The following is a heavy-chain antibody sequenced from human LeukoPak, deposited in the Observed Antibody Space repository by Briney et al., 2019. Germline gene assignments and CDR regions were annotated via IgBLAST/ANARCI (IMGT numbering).Heavy chain of an antibody. CDR3: ARDFPVGVTTGFFGDWFDP. CDR1: GYSISSGYY. CDR2: IYHSGST. D-gene: IGHD2-21*02. Sequence: SETLSLTCTVSGYSISSGYYWGWIRQPPGKGLEWIGSIYHSGSTYYNPSPESRVTISVDTSKNQFSLKLSSVTAADTAVYYCARDFPVGVTTGFFGDWFDPWGQGTLVTVSS. V-gene: IGHV4-38-2*02. J-gene: IGHJ5*02.